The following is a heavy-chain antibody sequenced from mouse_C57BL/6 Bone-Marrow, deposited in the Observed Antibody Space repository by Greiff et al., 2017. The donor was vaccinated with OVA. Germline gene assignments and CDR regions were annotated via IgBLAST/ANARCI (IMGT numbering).Heavy chain of an antibody. J-gene: IGHJ3*01. CDR1: GYTFTSYW. CDR2: IYPGNSDT. V-gene: IGHV1-5*01. D-gene: IGHD4-1*01. Sequence: EVQLQQSGTVLARPGASVKMSCKTSGYTFTSYWMHWVKQRPGQGLEWIGAIYPGNSDTSYNQKFKGKAKLTAVTSASTAYMELSSLTNEDSAVYYCTRKLTGTLAWFAYWGQGTLVTVSA. CDR3: TRKLTGTLAWFAY.